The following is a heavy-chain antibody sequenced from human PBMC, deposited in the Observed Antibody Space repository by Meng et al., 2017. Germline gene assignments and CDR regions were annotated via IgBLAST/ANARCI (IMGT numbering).Heavy chain of an antibody. Sequence: DVQVVDSRSQGKKPWDTIETSCKVSGYTFTDYYMHWVQQAPGKGLELMGLVDPEDGETIYAEKFQGRVTITADTSTDTAYMELSSLRSEDTAVYYCATDRDRDRHFQHWGQSTLVTVSS. CDR2: VDPEDGET. J-gene: IGHJ1*01. CDR1: GYTFTDYY. D-gene: IGHD2-15*01. V-gene: IGHV1-69-2*01. CDR3: ATDRDRDRHFQH.